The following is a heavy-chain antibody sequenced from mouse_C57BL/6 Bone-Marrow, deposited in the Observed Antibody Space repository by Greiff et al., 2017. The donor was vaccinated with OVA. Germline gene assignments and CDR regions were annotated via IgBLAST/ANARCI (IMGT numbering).Heavy chain of an antibody. Sequence: EVQLQQSGPGLAKPSQTLSLTCSVTGYSITSDYWNWIRKFPGNKLEYMGYLSYSGSTYYNPSLKSRISITRDTSKNQYYLQLNSVTTEDTATYYCARSPPRYGSSSYYFDYWGQGTTLTVSS. J-gene: IGHJ2*01. CDR1: GYSITSDY. CDR2: LSYSGST. V-gene: IGHV3-8*01. D-gene: IGHD1-1*01. CDR3: ARSPPRYGSSSYYFDY.